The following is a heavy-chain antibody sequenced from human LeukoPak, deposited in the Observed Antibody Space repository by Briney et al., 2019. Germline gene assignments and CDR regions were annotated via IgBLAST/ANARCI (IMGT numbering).Heavy chain of an antibody. CDR3: ATDPWSSGYYLTSDY. J-gene: IGHJ4*02. V-gene: IGHV1-24*01. CDR2: FDPEDGET. Sequence: EASVKVSCTVSGYTLTELSMHWVRQAPGKGLEWMGGFDPEDGETIYAQKFQGRVTMTEDTSTDTAYMELSSLRSEDTAVYYCATDPWSSGYYLTSDYWGQGTLVTVSS. CDR1: GYTLTELS. D-gene: IGHD3-22*01.